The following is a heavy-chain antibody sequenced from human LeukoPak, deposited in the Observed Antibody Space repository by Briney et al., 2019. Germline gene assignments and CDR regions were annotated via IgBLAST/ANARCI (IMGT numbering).Heavy chain of an antibody. J-gene: IGHJ4*02. CDR3: ARGHCSSGSCYQFFDF. D-gene: IGHD2-15*01. CDR2: IGSSGDNR. CDR1: GFTFSSYW. Sequence: GGSLRLSCAASGFTFSSYWMSWVRQAPGKGLEWVSYIGSSGDNRYSVDSVKGRFTISRDNSKNTLYLQMNSLTAEDTAVYYCARGHCSSGSCYQFFDFWGQGTLVTVSP. V-gene: IGHV3-23*01.